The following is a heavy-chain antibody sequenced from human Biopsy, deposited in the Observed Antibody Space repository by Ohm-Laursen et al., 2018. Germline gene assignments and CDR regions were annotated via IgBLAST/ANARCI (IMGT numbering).Heavy chain of an antibody. D-gene: IGHD3-22*01. CDR3: ARDGKYDSRGY. CDR1: GYTFISFG. J-gene: IGHJ4*02. Sequence: GASVKVSCKASGYTFISFGITWVRQAPGQGLEWVGYIGGDNGDTKYAQKFQGRVTMTTDTSTSTAYMELRSLRSGDTAFYYCARDGKYDSRGYWGPGTLVTVSS. CDR2: IGGDNGDT. V-gene: IGHV1-18*01.